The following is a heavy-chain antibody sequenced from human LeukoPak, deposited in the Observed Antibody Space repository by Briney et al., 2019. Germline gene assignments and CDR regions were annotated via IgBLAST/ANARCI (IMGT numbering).Heavy chain of an antibody. CDR1: GYTFTSYG. D-gene: IGHD5-18*01. CDR2: ISAYNGNT. V-gene: IGHV1-18*01. CDR3: ARFARPDTAMDPLYYYYYGMDV. Sequence: ASVKVSCMASGYTFTSYGISWVRQAPGQGLEWMGWISAYNGNTNYAQKLQGRVTMTTDTSTSTAYMELRSLRSDDTAVYYCARFARPDTAMDPLYYYYYGMDVWGQGTTVTVSS. J-gene: IGHJ6*02.